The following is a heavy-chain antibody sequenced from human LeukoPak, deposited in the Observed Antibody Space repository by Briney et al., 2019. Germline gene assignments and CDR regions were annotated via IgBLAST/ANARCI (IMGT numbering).Heavy chain of an antibody. D-gene: IGHD3-3*01. CDR1: GGTFSSYA. CDR2: IIPIFGTA. V-gene: IGHV1-69*13. CDR3: ARALRITIFGVVIKYYFDY. J-gene: IGHJ4*02. Sequence: SVKVSCKASGGTFSSYAISWVRQAPGQGLEWMGGIIPIFGTANYAQKFQGRVTITADESTSAAYMELSSLRSEDTAVYYCARALRITIFGVVIKYYFDYWGQGTLVTVSS.